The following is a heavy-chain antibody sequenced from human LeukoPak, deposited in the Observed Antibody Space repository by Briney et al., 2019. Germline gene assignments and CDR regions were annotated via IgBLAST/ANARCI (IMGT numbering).Heavy chain of an antibody. CDR1: GFTFSSYS. Sequence: PGGSLRLSCVASGFTFSSYSMNWIRQAPGKGLEWVSYISSTSSTTHYADSVKGRFTISRDNAKNSLYLQMNSLRAEDTADCARDGGYCSSINCYLGVWGQGTMVTVSS. D-gene: IGHD2-2*01. CDR3: ARDGGYCSSINCYLGV. CDR2: ISSTSSTT. J-gene: IGHJ3*01. V-gene: IGHV3-48*01.